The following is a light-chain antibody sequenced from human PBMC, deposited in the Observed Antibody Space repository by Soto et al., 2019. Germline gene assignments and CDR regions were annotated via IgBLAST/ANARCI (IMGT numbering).Light chain of an antibody. CDR2: DDR. Sequence: SYELIQPPSVSVAPGQTARITCGGKNIGRKSVHWYPQKPGQAPVLFVYDDRDRPSGIPERFSGSNSGNTATLTISRVEAGDEADYYCQVWDSSSDHLVFGGGTKVTVL. V-gene: IGLV3-21*02. CDR1: NIGRKS. J-gene: IGLJ2*01. CDR3: QVWDSSSDHLV.